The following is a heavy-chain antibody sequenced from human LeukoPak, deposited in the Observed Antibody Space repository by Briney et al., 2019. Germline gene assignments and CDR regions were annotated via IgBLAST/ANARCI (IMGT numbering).Heavy chain of an antibody. V-gene: IGHV3-30*03. J-gene: IGHJ4*02. Sequence: GGSLRLSCAVSGFTFSSYGMHWVRQAPGKGLEWVAVISYNARHEYYRDSVKGRFSISRDNSKNTVSLQMDSLTIEDTAVYYCVRGGSPPTSTWSLDEWGQGTLVSVSS. D-gene: IGHD2-2*01. CDR2: ISYNARHE. CDR3: VRGGSPPTSTWSLDE. CDR1: GFTFSSYG.